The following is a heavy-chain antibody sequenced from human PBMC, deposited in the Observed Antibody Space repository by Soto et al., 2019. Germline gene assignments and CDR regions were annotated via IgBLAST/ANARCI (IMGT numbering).Heavy chain of an antibody. D-gene: IGHD3-3*01. V-gene: IGHV1-3*01. CDR3: AREDYDFWSGYYYYYYGMDV. CDR2: INAGNGNT. Sequence: GASVKVSCKAPGYTFTSYAMHWVRQAPGQRLEWMGWINAGNGNTKYSQKFQGRVTITRDTSASTAYMELSSLRSEDTAVYYCAREDYDFWSGYYYYYYGMDVWGQGTTVTVSS. CDR1: GYTFTSYA. J-gene: IGHJ6*02.